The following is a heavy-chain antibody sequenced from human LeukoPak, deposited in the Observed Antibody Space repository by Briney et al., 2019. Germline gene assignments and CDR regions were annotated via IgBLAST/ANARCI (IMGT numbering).Heavy chain of an antibody. CDR1: GFTFSSYG. CDR2: ISYDGSYK. V-gene: IGHV3-30*18. Sequence: QPGRSLRLSCAASGFTFSSYGMHWVRQAPGKGLEWVAVISYDGSYKYYADSVKGRFTISRDNSKNTLYLQMNSLRAEDTAVYYCAKVGDYGDHALDYWGQGTLVTVSS. CDR3: AKVGDYGDHALDY. D-gene: IGHD4-17*01. J-gene: IGHJ4*02.